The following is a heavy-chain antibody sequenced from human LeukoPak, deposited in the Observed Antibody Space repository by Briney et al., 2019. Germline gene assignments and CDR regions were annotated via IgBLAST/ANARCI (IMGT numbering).Heavy chain of an antibody. Sequence: PGGSLRLSCAASGFTVSSNYMSWVRQAPGKGLEWVSGINWNGGSTGYADSVKGRFTISRDNAKNSLYLQMNSLRAEDTALYYCARAPGPIFGSNAFDIWGQGTMVTVSS. CDR3: ARAPGPIFGSNAFDI. J-gene: IGHJ3*02. CDR2: INWNGGST. V-gene: IGHV3-20*04. D-gene: IGHD3-9*01. CDR1: GFTVSSNY.